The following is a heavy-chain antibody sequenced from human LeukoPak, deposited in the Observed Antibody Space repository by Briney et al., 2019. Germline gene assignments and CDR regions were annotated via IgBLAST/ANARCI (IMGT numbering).Heavy chain of an antibody. J-gene: IGHJ4*02. CDR1: GFTFSTYD. V-gene: IGHV3-23*01. Sequence: GGCLRLSCAASGFTFSTYDMNWVRQAPGKGLEWVAAINDGGYNTYYADSVRGRFTISRDNAKNALYLQMNSLRAEDTAVYYCAKKETVVSPGNYFDHWGQGTLVTVSS. CDR3: AKKETVVSPGNYFDH. D-gene: IGHD4-23*01. CDR2: INDGGYNT.